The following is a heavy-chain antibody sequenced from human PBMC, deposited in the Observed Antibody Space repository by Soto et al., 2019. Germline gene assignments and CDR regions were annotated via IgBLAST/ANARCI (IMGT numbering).Heavy chain of an antibody. D-gene: IGHD4-17*01. CDR2: IYYSGST. CDR1: GGSIISYY. J-gene: IGHJ4*02. CDR3: ARHRGYGDYDY. V-gene: IGHV4-59*08. Sequence: PSETLSLTCTVSGGSIISYYWSWIRQPPGKELEWIGYIYYSGSTNYNPSLKSRVTISVDTSKNQFSLKLSSVTAADTAVYYCARHRGYGDYDYWGQGTLVTVSS.